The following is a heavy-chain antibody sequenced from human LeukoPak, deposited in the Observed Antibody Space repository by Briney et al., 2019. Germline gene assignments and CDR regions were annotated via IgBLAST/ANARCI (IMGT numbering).Heavy chain of an antibody. CDR1: GFTFSSYA. V-gene: IGHV3-23*01. D-gene: IGHD2-2*02. CDR2: ISGSGGST. J-gene: IGHJ4*02. Sequence: GGSLRLSCAASGFTFSSYAMSWVRQAPGKGLEWVSAISGSGGSTYYADSVKGRFTISRDNAKNSLYLQMNSLRAEDTAVYYCARRPGYCSSTSCYKFDYWGQGTLVTVSS. CDR3: ARRPGYCSSTSCYKFDY.